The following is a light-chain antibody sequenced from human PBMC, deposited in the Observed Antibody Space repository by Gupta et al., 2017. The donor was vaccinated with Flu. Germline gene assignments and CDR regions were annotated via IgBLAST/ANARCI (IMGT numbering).Light chain of an antibody. Sequence: DRAILSCRASQSVTIYVAWYQQKPGQPPRLLMFDASKRAAGIPDRFSGSGSWTDFTLTISTLEPEDFAVYYCQQRSGLPMYTFGQGTKLE. V-gene: IGKV3-11*01. CDR3: QQRSGLPMYT. CDR2: DAS. CDR1: QSVTIY. J-gene: IGKJ2*01.